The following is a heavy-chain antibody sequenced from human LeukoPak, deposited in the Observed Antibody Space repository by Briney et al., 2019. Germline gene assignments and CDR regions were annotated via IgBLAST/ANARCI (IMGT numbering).Heavy chain of an antibody. CDR3: ARDDFEYSVHYGMDV. CDR2: VRRSGDT. V-gene: IGHV4-4*07. CDR1: GGSISSYY. D-gene: IGHD6-6*01. Sequence: SVTLSLTCSVSGGSISSYYWSWIRQPAGKGLEWIGRVRRSGDTNYNPSLKSRLTMSVETSKNQISLRLRSVSAADTAVYYCARDDFEYSVHYGMDVWGQGTTVTV. J-gene: IGHJ6*02.